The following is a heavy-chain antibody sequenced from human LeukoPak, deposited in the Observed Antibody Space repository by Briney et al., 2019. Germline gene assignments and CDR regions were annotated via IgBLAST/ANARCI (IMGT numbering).Heavy chain of an antibody. CDR3: ARGDSGSHPDNWFDP. V-gene: IGHV1-69*13. J-gene: IGHJ5*02. CDR1: GGTSNSYA. D-gene: IGHD1-26*01. CDR2: IIPIFGTA. Sequence: ASVKVSCKASGGTSNSYAISWVRQAPGQGLEWMGGIIPIFGTANYAQKFQGRVTITADEPTSTVYMELNSLRSEDTAVYYCARGDSGSHPDNWFDPWGQGTLVTVSS.